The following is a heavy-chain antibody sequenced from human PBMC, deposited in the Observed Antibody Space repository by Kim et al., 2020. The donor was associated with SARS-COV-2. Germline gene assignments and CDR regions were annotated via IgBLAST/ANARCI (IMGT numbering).Heavy chain of an antibody. V-gene: IGHV3-30*18. Sequence: GGSLRLSCAASGFTFNTYGMHWVRQAPGKGLEWVAVISYDGSNKYYADSVKGRFTVSRDNSKNTLYLQMNSLRIEDTAVYYCAKSFSCGYFGYDYWGQGTLVSVSS. CDR2: ISYDGSNK. CDR3: AKSFSCGYFGYDY. CDR1: GFTFNTYG. D-gene: IGHD5-12*01. J-gene: IGHJ4*02.